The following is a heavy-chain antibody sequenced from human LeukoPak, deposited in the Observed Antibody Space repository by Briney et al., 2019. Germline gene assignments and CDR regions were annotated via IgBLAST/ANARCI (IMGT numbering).Heavy chain of an antibody. CDR1: GGSIRSGGYY. V-gene: IGHV4-61*08. D-gene: IGHD3-22*01. J-gene: IGHJ4*02. CDR2: IHYSGDT. Sequence: SETLSLTCTVSGGSIRSGGYYWSWIRQHPGKGLEWIAYIHYSGDTNYNPSLKSRVTISVDTSKNQFSLKLSSVTAADTAVYYCARSPQYYYDSSGYYLLRSGSAYYFDYWGQGTLVTVSS. CDR3: ARSPQYYYDSSGYYLLRSGSAYYFDY.